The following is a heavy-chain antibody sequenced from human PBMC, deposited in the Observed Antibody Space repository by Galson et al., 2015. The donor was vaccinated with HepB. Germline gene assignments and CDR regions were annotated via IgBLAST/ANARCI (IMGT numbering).Heavy chain of an antibody. Sequence: TLSLTCTVSGESISSTGHYWGWIRQAPGKGLEWIGNIYYNGSPYYNPSLKSRVTISVDTSKNKFSLNLRSVTAADTAVYYCARLYGVAAADIWGQGTLVAVSS. D-gene: IGHD6-13*01. CDR1: GESISSTGHY. V-gene: IGHV4-39*01. J-gene: IGHJ3*02. CDR2: IYYNGSP. CDR3: ARLYGVAAADI.